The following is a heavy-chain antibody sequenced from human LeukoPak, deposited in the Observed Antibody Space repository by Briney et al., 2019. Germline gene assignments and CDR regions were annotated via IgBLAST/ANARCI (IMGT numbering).Heavy chain of an antibody. Sequence: GASVTVSCKSSVYTFTGYYMHWVRQAPGQGLEWMGWINPNSGGTNYAQKFQGRVTMTRDTSISTAYMELSRLRSDDTAVYYCARAHVYGDYEGGDAFDIWGQGTMVTVSS. CDR2: INPNSGGT. J-gene: IGHJ3*02. D-gene: IGHD4-17*01. CDR1: VYTFTGYY. CDR3: ARAHVYGDYEGGDAFDI. V-gene: IGHV1-2*02.